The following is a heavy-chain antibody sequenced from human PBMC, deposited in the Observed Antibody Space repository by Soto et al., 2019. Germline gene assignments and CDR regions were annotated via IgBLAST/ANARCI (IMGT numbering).Heavy chain of an antibody. CDR1: GGSISSYY. V-gene: IGHV4-59*01. Sequence: QVQLQESGPGLVKPSETLSLICTVSGGSISSYYWNWIRQPPGKGLEWIGYIYYSGSTNYNPSLKSRVTISVDTSTNPFSLKLSSVTAADTAVYYCARGVFGSGSHAPFDYWGQGTLVTVSS. CDR2: IYYSGST. CDR3: ARGVFGSGSHAPFDY. D-gene: IGHD3-10*01. J-gene: IGHJ4*02.